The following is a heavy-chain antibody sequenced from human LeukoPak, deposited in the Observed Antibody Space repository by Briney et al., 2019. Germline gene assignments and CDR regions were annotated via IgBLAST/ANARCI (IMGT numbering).Heavy chain of an antibody. CDR2: IWYDGSNK. V-gene: IGHV3-30*02. Sequence: GGSLRLSCAASGFTFRSYWMSWVRQAPGKGLEWVAFIWYDGSNKYYADSVKGRFTISRDNSKNTVYLQMNSLRAEDTAVYYCAKVLAVTSYGAKSIFDHWGQGTLVTVSS. CDR3: AKVLAVTSYGAKSIFDH. D-gene: IGHD4-23*01. CDR1: GFTFRSYW. J-gene: IGHJ4*02.